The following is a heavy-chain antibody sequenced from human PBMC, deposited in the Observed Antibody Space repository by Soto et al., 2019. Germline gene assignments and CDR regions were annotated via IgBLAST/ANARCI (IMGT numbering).Heavy chain of an antibody. J-gene: IGHJ3*02. Sequence: QVQLRESGPGLVKPSGTLSLTCAVSGASISSSHWWSWVRQSPGKGLEWIGEVYHSGSTNYNPSFKSRVTVSVDKSKNQFSLTLKYVTVADTALYYCASAHEIEYSYGSRGSFDIWGQSTVVTVSS. CDR1: GASISSSHW. CDR2: VYHSGST. D-gene: IGHD3-10*01. CDR3: ASAHEIEYSYGSRGSFDI. V-gene: IGHV4-4*02.